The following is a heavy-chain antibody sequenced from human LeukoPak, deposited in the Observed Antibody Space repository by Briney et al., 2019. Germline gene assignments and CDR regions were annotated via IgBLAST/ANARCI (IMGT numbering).Heavy chain of an antibody. V-gene: IGHV3-30*04. Sequence: GGSLRLSCAASGFTFSSYAMHWVRQAPGKGLEWVAVISYDGSNKYYADSVKGRFTISRDNSKNTLYLQMNSLRAEDTAVYYCARVTAGYCSGGSCYAWGMDVWGQGTTVTVSS. CDR2: ISYDGSNK. CDR1: GFTFSSYA. D-gene: IGHD2-15*01. CDR3: ARVTAGYCSGGSCYAWGMDV. J-gene: IGHJ6*02.